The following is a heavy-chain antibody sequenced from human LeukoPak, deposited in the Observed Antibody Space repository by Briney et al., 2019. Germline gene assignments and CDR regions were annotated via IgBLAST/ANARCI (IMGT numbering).Heavy chain of an antibody. V-gene: IGHV4-39*01. CDR2: IYYSGST. J-gene: IGHJ6*03. Sequence: WVRQAPGKGLEWIGSIYYSGSTYYNPSLKSRVTISVDTSKNQFSLKLSSVTAADTAVYYCARLEASVGGPYYYYYMDVWGKGTTVTVSS. CDR3: ARLEASVGGPYYYYYMDV. D-gene: IGHD1-26*01.